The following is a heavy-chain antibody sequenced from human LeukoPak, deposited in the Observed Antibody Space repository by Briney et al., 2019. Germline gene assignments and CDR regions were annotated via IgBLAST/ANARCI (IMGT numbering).Heavy chain of an antibody. CDR1: GYTFTSYA. CDR3: ARVLRYYYDSSGYYYVRDAFDI. Sequence: ASVTVSCTASGYTFTSYAMNWVRQAPGQGLEWMGWINTNTGNPTYAQGFTGRFVFSLDTSVSTAYLQISSLKAEDTAVYYCARVLRYYYDSSGYYYVRDAFDIWGQGTMVTVSS. CDR2: INTNTGNP. V-gene: IGHV7-4-1*02. D-gene: IGHD3-22*01. J-gene: IGHJ3*02.